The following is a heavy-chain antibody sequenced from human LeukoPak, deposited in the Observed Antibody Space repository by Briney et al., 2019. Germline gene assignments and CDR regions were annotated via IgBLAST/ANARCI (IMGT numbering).Heavy chain of an antibody. Sequence: SETLSLTCTVSGYSISSGYYWGWIRQPPGKGLEWIGSIYHSGSTYYNPSLKSRVTISVDTSKNQFSLKLSSVTAADTAVYYCARDKGLWVQQLDLNWFDPWGQGTLVTVSS. CDR2: IYHSGST. D-gene: IGHD6-13*01. CDR1: GYSISSGYY. CDR3: ARDKGLWVQQLDLNWFDP. J-gene: IGHJ5*02. V-gene: IGHV4-38-2*02.